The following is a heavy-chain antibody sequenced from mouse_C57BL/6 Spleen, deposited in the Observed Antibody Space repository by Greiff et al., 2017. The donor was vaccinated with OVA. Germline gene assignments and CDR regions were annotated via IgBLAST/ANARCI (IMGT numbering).Heavy chain of an antibody. CDR1: GYTFTDYN. Sequence: EVQLQQSGPELVKPGASVKMSCKASGYTFTDYNMHWVKQSHGKSLEWIGYINPNNGGTSYNQKFKGKATLTVNKSSSTAYMELRSLTSEDSAVYYGARFYGSSAWFAYWGQGTLVTVSA. V-gene: IGHV1-22*01. J-gene: IGHJ3*01. CDR2: INPNNGGT. CDR3: ARFYGSSAWFAY. D-gene: IGHD1-1*01.